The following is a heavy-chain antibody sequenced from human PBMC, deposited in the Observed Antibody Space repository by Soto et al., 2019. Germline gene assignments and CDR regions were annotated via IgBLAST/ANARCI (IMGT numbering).Heavy chain of an antibody. CDR1: GGSISSYY. CDR2: IYYSGST. J-gene: IGHJ4*02. Sequence: QVQLQESGPGLVKPSETLSLTCTISGGSISSYYWSWIRQPPGKGLEWIGYIYYSGSTNYNPSLKSRVTISVDTSKNQFSLKLSSVTAADTAVYYCAREGSGWYYLDYWGQGTLLTVSS. D-gene: IGHD6-19*01. V-gene: IGHV4-59*01. CDR3: AREGSGWYYLDY.